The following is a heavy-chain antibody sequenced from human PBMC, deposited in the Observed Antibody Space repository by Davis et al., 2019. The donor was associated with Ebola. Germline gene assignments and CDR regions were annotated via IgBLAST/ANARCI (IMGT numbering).Heavy chain of an antibody. D-gene: IGHD4-17*01. Sequence: SETLSLTCTVSGGSISTYYWSWIRQPPGKGLEWIGYIYYSGSTNYNPSLKSRVTISVDTSKNQFSLKLSSVTAADTAVYYCAGYGDYFLGWGQGTLVTVSS. V-gene: IGHV4-59*01. J-gene: IGHJ4*02. CDR1: GGSISTYY. CDR3: AGYGDYFLG. CDR2: IYYSGST.